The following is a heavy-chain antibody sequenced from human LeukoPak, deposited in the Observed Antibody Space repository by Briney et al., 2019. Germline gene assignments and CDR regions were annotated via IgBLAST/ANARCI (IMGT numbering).Heavy chain of an antibody. Sequence: PSETLSLTCAVYGGSFSGYYWSWIRQPPGKGLEWIGYIYYSGSTNYNPSLKSRVTISVDTSKNQFSLKLSSVTAADTAVYYCARGGYYYDSSGYYPSYYYYGMDVWGQGTTVTVSS. CDR2: IYYSGST. J-gene: IGHJ6*02. CDR1: GGSFSGYY. D-gene: IGHD3-22*01. V-gene: IGHV4-59*01. CDR3: ARGGYYYDSSGYYPSYYYYGMDV.